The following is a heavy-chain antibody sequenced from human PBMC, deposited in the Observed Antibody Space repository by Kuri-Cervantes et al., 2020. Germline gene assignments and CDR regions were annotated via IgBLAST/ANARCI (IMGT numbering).Heavy chain of an antibody. CDR2: ISWNSGSI. J-gene: IGHJ4*02. D-gene: IGHD6-13*01. CDR1: GFTFSSYA. V-gene: IGHV3-9*01. CDR3: AKDISSWYETNFDY. Sequence: GGSLRLSCAASGFTFSSYAMSWVRQAPGKGLEWVSGISWNSGSIGYADSVKGRFTISRDNAKNSLYLQMNSLRAEDTALYYCAKDISSWYETNFDYWGQGTLVTVSS.